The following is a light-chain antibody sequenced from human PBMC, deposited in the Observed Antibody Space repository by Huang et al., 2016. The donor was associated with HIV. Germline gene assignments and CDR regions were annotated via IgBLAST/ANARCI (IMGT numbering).Light chain of an antibody. CDR2: LGS. V-gene: IGKV2-28*01. CDR1: QSLLHSNGYNY. Sequence: PVTPGEPASISCRSSQSLLHSNGYNYLDWYLQKPGQPPQLLIYLGSNRASGVPDRFSGSGSGTNFTLKISRVEAEDVGVYYCMQALQTPFFGGGTKVDIK. J-gene: IGKJ4*01. CDR3: MQALQTPF.